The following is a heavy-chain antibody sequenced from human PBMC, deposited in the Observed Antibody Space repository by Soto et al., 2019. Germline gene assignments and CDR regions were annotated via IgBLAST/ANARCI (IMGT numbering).Heavy chain of an antibody. CDR3: ARAYSDAFDI. CDR2: ISSSGTGI. V-gene: IGHV3-11*01. D-gene: IGHD2-15*01. J-gene: IGHJ3*02. Sequence: SLRVSCAASGFTFIDYYMTWFRQAPGKGLEWVSYISSSGTGIYYADSMKGRFTISRDNAKKSLYLQMSSLRAEDTAVYYCARAYSDAFDIWGQGTMVTVSS. CDR1: GFTFIDYY.